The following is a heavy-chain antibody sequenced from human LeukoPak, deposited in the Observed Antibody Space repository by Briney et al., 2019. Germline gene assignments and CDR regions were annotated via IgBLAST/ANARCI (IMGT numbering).Heavy chain of an antibody. J-gene: IGHJ4*02. CDR3: ARLSIAARRSEGDY. D-gene: IGHD6-6*01. Sequence: PSETLSLTCTVSGGSISSYYWSWIRQPPGKGLEWIGYIYYSGSTNYNPSLKSRVTISVDTSKNQFSLKLSSVTAADTAVYYCARLSIAARRSEGDYWGQGTLVTVSS. CDR2: IYYSGST. V-gene: IGHV4-59*01. CDR1: GGSISSYY.